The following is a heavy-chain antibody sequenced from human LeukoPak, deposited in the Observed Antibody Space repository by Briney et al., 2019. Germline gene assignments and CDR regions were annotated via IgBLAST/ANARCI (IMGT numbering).Heavy chain of an antibody. CDR2: INHSGST. CDR1: GGSFSGYY. D-gene: IGHD2-15*01. Sequence: KPSETLSLTCAVYGGSFSGYYWSWIRQPPGKGLEWSGEINHSGSTNYNPSLKSRVTISVDTSKNQFSLKLSSVTAADTAVYYCARGHREYCSGGSCYNMDVWGKGTTVTVTS. V-gene: IGHV4-34*01. J-gene: IGHJ6*03. CDR3: ARGHREYCSGGSCYNMDV.